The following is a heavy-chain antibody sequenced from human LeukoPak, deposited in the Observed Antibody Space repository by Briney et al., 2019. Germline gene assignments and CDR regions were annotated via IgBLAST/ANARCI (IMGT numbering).Heavy chain of an antibody. CDR3: AKVGGSGYYYEEFDY. J-gene: IGHJ4*02. CDR2: IRYDGSNK. D-gene: IGHD3-22*01. CDR1: GFTFSSYS. V-gene: IGHV3-30*02. Sequence: PGGSLRLSCAASGFTFSSYSMNWVRQAPGKGLEWVAFIRYDGSNKYYADSVKGRFTISRDNSKNTLYLQMNSLRAEDTAVYYCAKVGGSGYYYEEFDYWGQGTLVTVSS.